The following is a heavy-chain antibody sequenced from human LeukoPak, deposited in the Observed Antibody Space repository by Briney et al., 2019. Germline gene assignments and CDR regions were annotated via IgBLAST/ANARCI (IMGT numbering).Heavy chain of an antibody. V-gene: IGHV4-34*01. J-gene: IGHJ4*02. D-gene: IGHD6-19*01. CDR1: GGSISSYY. CDR3: ARRGIAVAGTNLYYFDY. CDR2: INHSGST. Sequence: PSETLSLTCTVSGGSISSYYWSWIRQPPGKGLEWIGEINHSGSTNYNPSLKSRVTISVDTSKNQFSLKLSSVTAADTAVYYCARRGIAVAGTNLYYFDYWGQGTLVTVSS.